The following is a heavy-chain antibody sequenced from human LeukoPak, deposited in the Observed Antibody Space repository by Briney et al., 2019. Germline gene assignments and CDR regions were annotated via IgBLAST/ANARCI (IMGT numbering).Heavy chain of an antibody. D-gene: IGHD1-14*01. CDR3: ARRRTPDYWSDP. CDR2: MYYSANA. CDR1: GGSVTSYY. J-gene: IGHJ5*02. V-gene: IGHV4-59*08. Sequence: PSETLSLTCTVSGGSVTSYYWTWIRQPPGKGLEWIGSMYYSANANYDPSLNSRVSMSVDPSKNQFSLRLSSVTAADTAIYYCARRRTPDYWSDPWGQGTLVTVSS.